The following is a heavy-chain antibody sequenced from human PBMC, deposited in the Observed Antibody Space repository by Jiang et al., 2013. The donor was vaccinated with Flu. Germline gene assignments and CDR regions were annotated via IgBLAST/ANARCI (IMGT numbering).Heavy chain of an antibody. CDR1: DTPSPVT. CDR3: ARALAGSGYPNYYFDY. Sequence: SGAEVKSLGPQXRFPARHLDTPSPVTICTGCEQAPGQGLEWMGIINPSSGTTTYAQNFQGRVTMTRDTSTSTLYIELSSLRSEDTAVYSCARALAGSGYPNYYFDYWGQGTLVTVSS. J-gene: IGHJ4*02. CDR2: INPSSGTT. V-gene: IGHV1-46*01. D-gene: IGHD3-22*01.